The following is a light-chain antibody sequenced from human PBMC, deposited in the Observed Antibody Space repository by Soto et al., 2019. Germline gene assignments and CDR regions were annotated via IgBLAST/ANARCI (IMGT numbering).Light chain of an antibody. CDR2: DNN. CDR1: NIGSKS. Sequence: ELTQPPSVSVAPRQTARIACGGNNIGSKSVHWYQQKPGQAPVLVVYDNNDRPSGIPERFSGSNSGNTATLTISRVEAGDEADYYCQVWDSSSDHNVFGAGTKVTVL. CDR3: QVWDSSSDHNV. V-gene: IGLV3-21*02. J-gene: IGLJ1*01.